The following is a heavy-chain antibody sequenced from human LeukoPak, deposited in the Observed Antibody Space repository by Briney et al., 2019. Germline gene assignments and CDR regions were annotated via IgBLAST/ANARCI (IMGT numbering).Heavy chain of an antibody. CDR1: GFTFSSYW. J-gene: IGHJ4*02. V-gene: IGHV3-7*01. Sequence: GGSLRPSCAASGFTFSSYWMSWVRQAPGRGLEWVANINQDGSETYYVDSVKGRFTISRDNAKNSLYLQMNGLRAEDTAVYYCASPPARSPPYYFDFWGQGTLVTVSS. CDR3: ASPPARSPPYYFDF. CDR2: INQDGSET. D-gene: IGHD2-15*01.